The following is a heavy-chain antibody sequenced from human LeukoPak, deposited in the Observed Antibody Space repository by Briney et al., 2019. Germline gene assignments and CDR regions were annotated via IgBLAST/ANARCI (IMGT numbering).Heavy chain of an antibody. D-gene: IGHD1-26*01. CDR1: GFTFTNHW. V-gene: IGHV3-23*01. J-gene: IGHJ4*02. Sequence: GGSLRLSCAASGFTFTNHWMSWVRQAPGKGLEWVASIIGSGRTTKYADAVKGRFTISRDNSKNSLYLQMSSLIVDDTAVYYCVREGRGIVGASAYWGRGTLVAVSS. CDR2: IIGSGRTT. CDR3: VREGRGIVGASAY.